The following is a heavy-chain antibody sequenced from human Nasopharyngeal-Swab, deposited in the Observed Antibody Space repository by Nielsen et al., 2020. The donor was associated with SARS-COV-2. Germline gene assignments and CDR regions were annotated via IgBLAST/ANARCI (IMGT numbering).Heavy chain of an antibody. J-gene: IGHJ6*03. V-gene: IGHV3-7*01. Sequence: EGSLRLSCAASGFTFSSYWMYWVRQAPGKGLEWVAIIKQDGSETYYVDSVKGRFTIFRDNAKNSLYLQMNSLRAEDTAVYYCARVPRYYYMDVWGKGTTVTVSS. CDR1: GFTFSSYW. CDR2: IKQDGSET. D-gene: IGHD2-2*01. CDR3: ARVPRYYYMDV.